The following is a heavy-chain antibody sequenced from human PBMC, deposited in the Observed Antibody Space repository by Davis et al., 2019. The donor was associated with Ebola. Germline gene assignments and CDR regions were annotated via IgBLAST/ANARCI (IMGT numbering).Heavy chain of an antibody. D-gene: IGHD5-12*01. CDR1: GFTFSSYW. CDR3: ARDRRQWIVATNGANWYFDL. CDR2: IKQDGSEK. V-gene: IGHV3-7*01. J-gene: IGHJ2*01. Sequence: PGGFLRLSCAASGFTFSSYWMSWVRQAPGKGLEWVANIKQDGSEKYYVDSVKGRFTISRDNAKNSLYLQMNSLRAEDTAVYYCARDRRQWIVATNGANWYFDLWGRGTLVTVSS.